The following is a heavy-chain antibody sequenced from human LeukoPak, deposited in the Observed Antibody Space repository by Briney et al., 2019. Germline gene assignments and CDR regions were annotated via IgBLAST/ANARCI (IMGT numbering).Heavy chain of an antibody. CDR1: GFTFSSYG. V-gene: IGHV3-30*03. CDR2: ISYDGTYK. J-gene: IGHJ3*02. Sequence: PGGSLRLSCAASGFTFSSYGMHWVRQAPGKGLEGVAVISYDGTYKYYADSVKGRFTISRDNSKNTLYLQMNSLRAEDTAVYYCARELPRPGGQTDASDIWGQGTMVTVS. CDR3: ARELPRPGGQTDASDI. D-gene: IGHD3-16*01.